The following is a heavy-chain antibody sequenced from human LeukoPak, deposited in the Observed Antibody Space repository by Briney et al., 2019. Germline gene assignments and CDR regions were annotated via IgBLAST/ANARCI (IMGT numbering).Heavy chain of an antibody. CDR1: GFTFSSYA. V-gene: IGHV3-23*01. D-gene: IGHD3-22*01. J-gene: IGHJ4*02. CDR2: ISGSGGST. Sequence: GGSLRLSCAASGFTFSSYAMSWVRQAPGKGLEWVSAISGSGGSTYYADSVKGRFTISRDNSKNTLYLQMNSLRAEDTAVYYCAKDKGASGTMIGVVISPFDYWGQGTLVTVSS. CDR3: AKDKGASGTMIGVVISPFDY.